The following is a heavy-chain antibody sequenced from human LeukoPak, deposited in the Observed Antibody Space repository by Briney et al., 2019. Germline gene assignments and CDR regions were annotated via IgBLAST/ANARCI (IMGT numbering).Heavy chain of an antibody. Sequence: SETLSLTCTVSGGSISSSSYYWGWIRQPPGKGLEWIGSIYYSGSTNYNPSLKSRVTISVDTSKDQFSLKLSSVTAADTAVYYCARLGYCSGGSCSGSVDPWGQGTLVTVSS. CDR3: ARLGYCSGGSCSGSVDP. V-gene: IGHV4-39*07. D-gene: IGHD2-15*01. CDR2: IYYSGST. CDR1: GGSISSSSYY. J-gene: IGHJ5*02.